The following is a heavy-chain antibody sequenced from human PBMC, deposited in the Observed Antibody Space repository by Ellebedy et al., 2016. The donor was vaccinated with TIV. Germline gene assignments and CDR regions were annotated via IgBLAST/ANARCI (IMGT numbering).Heavy chain of an antibody. Sequence: GGSLRLXCTTSGFSFSTYAFIWVRQAPGKGLEWVSGVSPGGGTTYYADSVRGRFSISRDNSKNTLDLQMDSLRAEDTARYYCAKGGSGYSYDHWGQGTLVTVSS. CDR3: AKGGSGYSYDH. J-gene: IGHJ4*02. V-gene: IGHV3-23*01. D-gene: IGHD5-18*01. CDR1: GFSFSTYA. CDR2: VSPGGGTT.